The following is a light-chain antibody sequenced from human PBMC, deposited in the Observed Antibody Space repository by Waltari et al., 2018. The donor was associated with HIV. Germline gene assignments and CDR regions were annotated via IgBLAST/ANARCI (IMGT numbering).Light chain of an antibody. CDR3: SSYASNNTFVV. V-gene: IGLV2-8*01. CDR2: EAT. Sequence: QSALTQPPSASAPPGHSVTIYCNGTRSDIGRYHFVSCSQLHPDKAPNLILYEATKRPSEVPVCFAGSTSGNTASLTVSGLQTDDEADYYCSSYASNNTFVVFGEGTKLTVL. J-gene: IGLJ2*01. CDR1: RSDIGRYHF.